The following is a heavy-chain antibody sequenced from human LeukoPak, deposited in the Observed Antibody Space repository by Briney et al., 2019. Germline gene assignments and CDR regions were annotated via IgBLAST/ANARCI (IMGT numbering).Heavy chain of an antibody. V-gene: IGHV3-15*01. CDR1: GFTFSNAW. J-gene: IGHJ4*02. Sequence: GGSLRLSCAASGFTFSNAWMSWVRQAPGKGLEWVGRIKSKTDGGTTDYAAPVKGRFTISRDDSKNTLYLHMNSLKTEDTAVYYCTTEVAIAAAGTLFDYWGQGTLVTVSS. D-gene: IGHD6-13*01. CDR3: TTEVAIAAAGTLFDY. CDR2: IKSKTDGGTT.